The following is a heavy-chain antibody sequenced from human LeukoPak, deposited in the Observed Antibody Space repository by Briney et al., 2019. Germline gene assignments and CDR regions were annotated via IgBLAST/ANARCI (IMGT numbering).Heavy chain of an antibody. CDR2: INWNGGST. V-gene: IGHV3-20*04. CDR3: ARLGNYYYYYMDV. J-gene: IGHJ6*03. Sequence: SGGSLRLSCAASGFTFSSYAMSWVRQAPGKGLEWVSGINWNGGSTGYADSVKGRFTISRDNAKNSLYLQMNSLRAEDTALYYCARLGNYYYYYMDVWGKGTTVTVSS. CDR1: GFTFSSYA.